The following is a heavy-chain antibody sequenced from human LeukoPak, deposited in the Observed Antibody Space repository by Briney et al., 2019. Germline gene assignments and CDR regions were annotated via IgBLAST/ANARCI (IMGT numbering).Heavy chain of an antibody. Sequence: SETLSLTCTVSGGSISSYYWSWIRQPAGKGLEWIGRIYTSGSTNYNPSPKSRVTMSVDTSKNQFSLKLSSVTAADTAVYYCAREGPNLYSSSWAPIPHYYYYGMDVWGQGTTVTVSS. D-gene: IGHD6-13*01. CDR3: AREGPNLYSSSWAPIPHYYYYGMDV. CDR2: IYTSGST. V-gene: IGHV4-4*07. J-gene: IGHJ6*02. CDR1: GGSISSYY.